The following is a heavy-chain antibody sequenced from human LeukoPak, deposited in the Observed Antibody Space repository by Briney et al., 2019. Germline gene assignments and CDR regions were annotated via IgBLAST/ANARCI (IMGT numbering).Heavy chain of an antibody. CDR2: INSDGSST. V-gene: IGHV3-74*01. D-gene: IGHD1-14*01. J-gene: IGHJ6*02. CDR1: GSTFSSYW. CDR3: ATGQGHGMDV. Sequence: GSLRLSCAASGSTFSSYWMHWVRQAPGKGLVWVSRINSDGSSTSYADSVKGRFTISRDNAKSTLYLQMNTLIVEDTAVYYCATGQGHGMDVWGQGTTVTVSS.